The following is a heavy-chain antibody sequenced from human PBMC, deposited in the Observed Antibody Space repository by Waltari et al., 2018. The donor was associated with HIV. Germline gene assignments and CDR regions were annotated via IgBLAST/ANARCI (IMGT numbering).Heavy chain of an antibody. CDR2: IYYSGRT. J-gene: IGHJ4*02. V-gene: IGHV4-39*01. CDR3: GRTYCSASSSCQYFDS. Sequence: QLHLQESGPGLVKSLEPLSLTFTVSGGSVSSSSHYWGWSRPPPGKGLEWIGTIYYSGRTYYNPSLKSRVTISLDTSKNQFSLKLTSVTAADTAVYFCGRTYCSASSSCQYFDSWGQGTLATVSS. D-gene: IGHD6-13*01. CDR1: GGSVSSSSHY.